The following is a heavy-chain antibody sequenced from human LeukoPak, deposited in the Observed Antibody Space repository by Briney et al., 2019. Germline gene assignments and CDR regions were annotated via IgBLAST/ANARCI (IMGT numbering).Heavy chain of an antibody. D-gene: IGHD2-15*01. Sequence: SETLSLTCTVSGGSISSYYWSWIRQPPGKGLEWIGYIYYSGSTNYNPSLKSRVTISVDTSKNQFSLKLSSVTAADTAVYYCAKDVIRAEVAANEYAFDVWGQGTKVTVSS. CDR3: AKDVIRAEVAANEYAFDV. V-gene: IGHV4-59*12. CDR2: IYYSGST. CDR1: GGSISSYY. J-gene: IGHJ3*01.